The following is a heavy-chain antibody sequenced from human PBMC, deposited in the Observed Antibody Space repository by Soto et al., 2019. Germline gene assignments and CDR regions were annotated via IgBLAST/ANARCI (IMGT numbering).Heavy chain of an antibody. V-gene: IGHV3-33*08. Sequence: QVQLVESGGGVVQPGGSLRLSCAASGFTFSSYGFHWVRQAPGKGLEWVAVMHTGGNEQYYVDSVKGRFNVSRDDSRHMVYREMSGLRAQDTAEYVCARDADTTGHYIHFHLWGRGALVAVS. CDR3: ARDADTTGHYIHFHL. J-gene: IGHJ1*01. CDR1: GFTFSSYG. D-gene: IGHD3-9*01. CDR2: MHTGGNEQ.